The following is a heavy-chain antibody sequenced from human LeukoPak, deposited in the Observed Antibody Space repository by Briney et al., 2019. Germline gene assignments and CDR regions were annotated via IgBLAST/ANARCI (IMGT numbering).Heavy chain of an antibody. CDR1: GGSISSYY. V-gene: IGHV4-4*07. Sequence: SETLSLTCTVSGGSISSYYWSWIRQPAGKGLEWIGRIYTSGSTNYNPSLKSRVAMSVDTSKNQFSLKLSSVTAADAAVYYCARDRYYYDSSGYYYAAFDIWGRGTMVTVSS. CDR3: ARDRYYYDSSGYYYAAFDI. J-gene: IGHJ3*02. CDR2: IYTSGST. D-gene: IGHD3-22*01.